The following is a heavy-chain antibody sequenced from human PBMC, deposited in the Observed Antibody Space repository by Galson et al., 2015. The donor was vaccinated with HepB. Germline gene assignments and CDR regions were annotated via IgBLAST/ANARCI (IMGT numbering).Heavy chain of an antibody. Sequence: SLRLSCAVSRFSFSSYWMHWVRQAPGKGLVWVAHINTDGSSTGYADSVKGRFTISRDNAKNTLYLQMNSLRAEDTAVYYCARDPYYYDRSGYPKGDAFDAWGHGTLVTVSS. J-gene: IGHJ3*01. CDR1: RFSFSSYW. CDR3: ARDPYYYDRSGYPKGDAFDA. D-gene: IGHD3-22*01. CDR2: INTDGSST. V-gene: IGHV3-74*01.